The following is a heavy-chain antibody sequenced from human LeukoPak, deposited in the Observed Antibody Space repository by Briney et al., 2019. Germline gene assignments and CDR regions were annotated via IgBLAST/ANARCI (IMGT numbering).Heavy chain of an antibody. Sequence: GGSLRLSCAAYGFTVSSNYMSWVRQARGKGLEWVSTIYRGGSTSYADSVKGRFTISRDNSKNTLYLQMNSLRAEDTAVYYCAGELGSSGHGYWGQGTLVTVSS. CDR3: AGELGSSGHGY. V-gene: IGHV3-53*01. CDR1: GFTVSSNY. J-gene: IGHJ4*02. D-gene: IGHD6-19*01. CDR2: IYRGGST.